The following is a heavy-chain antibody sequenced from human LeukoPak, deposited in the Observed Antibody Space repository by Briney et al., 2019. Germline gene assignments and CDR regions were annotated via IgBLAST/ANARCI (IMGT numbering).Heavy chain of an antibody. CDR3: ARSGQARTRIDY. D-gene: IGHD1-1*01. CDR2: MYLSGTT. CDR1: GDSINSLDL. V-gene: IGHV4-4*02. J-gene: IGHJ4*02. Sequence: SETLSLTCTVSGDSINSLDLWSWVRQPPGKGLEWIGEMYLSGTTHSNPSVKSRVTISIDKSKNQFFLNLSSVTAADTAVYYCARSGQARTRIDYWGQGTLVTVSS.